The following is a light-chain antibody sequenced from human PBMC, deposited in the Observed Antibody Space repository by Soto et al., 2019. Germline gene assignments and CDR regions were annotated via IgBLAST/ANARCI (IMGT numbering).Light chain of an antibody. J-gene: IGLJ1*01. V-gene: IGLV2-14*01. CDR1: SSDVGGYNY. CDR3: SPYKSINTLV. Sequence: QSVLTQPASVSGSPGQSITISCTGTSSDVGGYNYVSWYQQHPGKAPKLMIYEVSNRPSGVSNRFSGSKSGNTASLTISGLQDEEEADYYCSPYKSINTLVFGTGTKVTVL. CDR2: EVS.